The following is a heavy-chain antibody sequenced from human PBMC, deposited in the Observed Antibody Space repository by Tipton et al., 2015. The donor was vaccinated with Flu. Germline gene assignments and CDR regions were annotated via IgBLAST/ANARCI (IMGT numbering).Heavy chain of an antibody. J-gene: IGHJ3*02. CDR2: VYYTGST. Sequence: TLSLTCTVSGGSMNSYYWCWIRQPPGKGLEWIGYVYYTGSTTYNPSLKSRVTMSVDTSKKHFSLNGSSVTAADTAVYFCVRRVAVTGIYGFDIWGQGTLVTVSS. CDR3: VRRVAVTGIYGFDI. CDR1: GGSMNSYY. V-gene: IGHV4-59*01. D-gene: IGHD6-19*01.